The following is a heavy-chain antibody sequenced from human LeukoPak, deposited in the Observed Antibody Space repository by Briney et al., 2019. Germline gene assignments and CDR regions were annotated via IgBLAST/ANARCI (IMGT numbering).Heavy chain of an antibody. J-gene: IGHJ4*02. V-gene: IGHV4-39*01. CDR2: IYYSGST. Sequence: SETLSLTCTVSGGSITSNSYYWGWIRQPPGKGLEWVGSIYYSGSTYYSPSLKSRVTISVDTSNNQFSLKLSSVTAADTAVYYCARTLWYCSSTSCYPIDAAYYFDNWGQGTLVTVSS. CDR1: GGSITSNSYY. D-gene: IGHD2-2*01. CDR3: ARTLWYCSSTSCYPIDAAYYFDN.